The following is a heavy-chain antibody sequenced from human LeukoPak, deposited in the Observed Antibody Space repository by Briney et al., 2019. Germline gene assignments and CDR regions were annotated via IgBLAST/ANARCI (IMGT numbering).Heavy chain of an antibody. J-gene: IGHJ4*02. CDR3: ASQPKLERRRYFDY. CDR2: INHSGST. CDR1: GGSFSGYY. Sequence: SETLSLTCAVYGGSFSGYYWSWIRQPPGKGLEWIGEINHSGSTNSNPSLKSRVTISVDTSKNQFSLELSSVTAVDTAVYYCASQPKLERRRYFDYWGQGTLVTVSS. D-gene: IGHD1-1*01. V-gene: IGHV4-34*01.